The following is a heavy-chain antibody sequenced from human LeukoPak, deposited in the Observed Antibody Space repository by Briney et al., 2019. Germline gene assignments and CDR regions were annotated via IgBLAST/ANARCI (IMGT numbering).Heavy chain of an antibody. CDR1: GFTFSSYA. D-gene: IGHD3-10*01. J-gene: IGHJ4*02. CDR2: INDSGGNT. CDR3: AKTSAGIRGGYFDY. V-gene: IGHV3-23*01. Sequence: GGSLRLSCAASGFTFSSYAMSWVRQAPGKGLEWVSLINDSGGNTYYADSVKGRFTISRDNSKNTLFLQMSSLRAEDTAVYYCAKTSAGIRGGYFDYWGQGTLVTVPS.